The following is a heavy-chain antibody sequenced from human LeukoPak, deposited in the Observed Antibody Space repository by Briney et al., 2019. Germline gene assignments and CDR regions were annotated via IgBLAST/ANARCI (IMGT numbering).Heavy chain of an antibody. D-gene: IGHD2-21*02. V-gene: IGHV3-7*01. J-gene: IGHJ1*01. CDR1: GFTFSSYA. Sequence: GGSLRLSCAASGFTFSSYAMHWVRQAPGKGLEWVAHINPDGRDTYYVDSVKGRFTISRDNAQNSMYLQMNSLRVEDTAVYYCATWGDTTAEYFQRWGQGTLVTVSS. CDR2: INPDGRDT. CDR3: ATWGDTTAEYFQR.